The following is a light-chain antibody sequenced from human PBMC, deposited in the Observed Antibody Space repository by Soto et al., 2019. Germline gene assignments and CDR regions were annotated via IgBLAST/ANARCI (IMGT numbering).Light chain of an antibody. CDR1: SSDIGAGFD. CDR2: GNT. J-gene: IGLJ1*01. V-gene: IGLV1-40*01. CDR3: QSYENSRTGFYV. Sequence: QSALTQPPSVSGAPGQRVIISCSGSSSDIGAGFDVHWYQHLPGTAPKLLIYGNTNRPSGVPGRFSGSKSGTSASLVISGLQAEDEADYYCQSYENSRTGFYVFGTGTKVTVL.